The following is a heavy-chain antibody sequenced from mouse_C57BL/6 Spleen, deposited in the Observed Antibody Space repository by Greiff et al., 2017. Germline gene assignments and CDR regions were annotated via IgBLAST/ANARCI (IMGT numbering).Heavy chain of an antibody. CDR3: SRSLFITTVVDDAMDD. Sequence: QVQLKQSGAELARPGASVKLSCKASGYTFTSYGISWVKQRTGQGLEWIGEIYPRSGNTYYNEKFKGKATLTADKSSSPAYMELRSLTSEDSAFYFCSRSLFITTVVDDAMDDWGQGTSVTVSS. CDR2: IYPRSGNT. CDR1: GYTFTSYG. J-gene: IGHJ4*01. V-gene: IGHV1-81*01. D-gene: IGHD1-1*01.